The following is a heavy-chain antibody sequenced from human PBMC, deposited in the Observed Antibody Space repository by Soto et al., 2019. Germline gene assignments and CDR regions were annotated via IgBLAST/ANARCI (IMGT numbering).Heavy chain of an antibody. Sequence: ASVKVSCKASGYTFTSYGISWVRQAPGQGLEWMGWTSAYNGNTNYAQKLQGRVTMTTDTSTSTAYMELRSLRSDDTAVYYCARGSTVHYYYYYGMDVWGQGTTVTVSS. V-gene: IGHV1-18*01. CDR1: GYTFTSYG. J-gene: IGHJ6*02. CDR3: ARGSTVHYYYYYGMDV. D-gene: IGHD4-17*01. CDR2: TSAYNGNT.